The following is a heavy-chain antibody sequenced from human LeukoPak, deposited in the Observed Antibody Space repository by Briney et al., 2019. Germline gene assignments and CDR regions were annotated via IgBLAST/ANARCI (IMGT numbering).Heavy chain of an antibody. Sequence: GASVKVSCKASGGTFSSYAISWVRQAPGQGLEWMGGIIPIFGTANYAQKFQGRVTITADESTSTAYMELSSLRSEDTAVYYCAKDLEEYYHDSSGYVGYFQHWGQGTLVTVSS. CDR2: IIPIFGTA. V-gene: IGHV1-69*13. CDR1: GGTFSSYA. CDR3: AKDLEEYYHDSSGYVGYFQH. J-gene: IGHJ1*01. D-gene: IGHD3-22*01.